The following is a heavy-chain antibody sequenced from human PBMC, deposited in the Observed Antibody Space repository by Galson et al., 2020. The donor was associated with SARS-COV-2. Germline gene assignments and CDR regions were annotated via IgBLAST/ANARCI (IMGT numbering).Heavy chain of an antibody. CDR1: GYRYTGYY. D-gene: IGHD2-21*02. Sequence: ASVKVSCMAAGYRYTGYYLYWLRQAPGQGLACMAWINPSTGRASYAQNFQYRVSMASDMSISTAQMELRRLRSDDTAVYYCARGISGDWPYCDFYGMDVWGQGTTVTVSS. J-gene: IGHJ6*02. V-gene: IGHV1-2*02. CDR2: INPSTGRA. CDR3: ARGISGDWPYCDFYGMDV.